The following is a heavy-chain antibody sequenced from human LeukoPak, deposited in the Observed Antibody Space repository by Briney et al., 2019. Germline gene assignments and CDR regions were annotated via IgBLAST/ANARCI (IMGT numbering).Heavy chain of an antibody. V-gene: IGHV3-23*01. J-gene: IGHJ2*01. CDR2: ISGSDDGT. CDR3: AKDWTGTKPFDL. Sequence: GGSLRLSCAASGFTFSTYAMSWVRQIPGKGLEWVSAISGSDDGTYYADSVKGRFTISRDNSKNTLYLQMNSLRAEDTAVYYCAKDWTGTKPFDLWGRGTLVTVSS. D-gene: IGHD3/OR15-3a*01. CDR1: GFTFSTYA.